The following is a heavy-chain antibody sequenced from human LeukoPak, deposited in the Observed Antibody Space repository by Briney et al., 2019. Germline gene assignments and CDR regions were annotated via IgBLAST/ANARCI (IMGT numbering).Heavy chain of an antibody. Sequence: GGSLRLSCAASGFTFSSYAMSWVRQAPGKGLEWVSTISTSDGNTYYADSVKGRFTISRDISKNTLYLQMNSLRAGDTAAYYCAKDAGSGKYYFDYWGQGTLVTVSS. D-gene: IGHD1-26*01. CDR1: GFTFSSYA. V-gene: IGHV3-23*01. J-gene: IGHJ4*02. CDR3: AKDAGSGKYYFDY. CDR2: ISTSDGNT.